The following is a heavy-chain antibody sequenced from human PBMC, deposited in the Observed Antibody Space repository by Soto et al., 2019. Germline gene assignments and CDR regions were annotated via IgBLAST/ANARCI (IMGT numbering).Heavy chain of an antibody. V-gene: IGHV1-2*04. Sequence: ASVKVSCKASGYTFTGYYMHWVRQAPGQGLEWMGWINPNSGGTNYAQKFQGWVTMTRDTSISTAYMELSSLRAEDTAVYYCAKEIRYSGYDRSSVFDIWGQGTMVTVSS. CDR3: AKEIRYSGYDRSSVFDI. CDR1: GYTFTGYY. D-gene: IGHD5-12*01. J-gene: IGHJ3*02. CDR2: INPNSGGT.